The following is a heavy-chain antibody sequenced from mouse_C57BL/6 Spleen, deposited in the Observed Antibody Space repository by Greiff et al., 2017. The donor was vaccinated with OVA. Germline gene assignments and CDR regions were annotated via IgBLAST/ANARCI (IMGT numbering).Heavy chain of an antibody. CDR3: AREGIYYGNYEDY. Sequence: VQLKESGPGLVKPSQSLSLTCSVTGYSITSGYYWNWIRQFPGNKLEWMGYISYDGSNNYNPSLKNRISITRDTSKNQFFLKLNSVTTEDTATYYCAREGIYYGNYEDYWGQGTTLTVSS. CDR2: ISYDGSN. CDR1: GYSITSGYY. D-gene: IGHD2-1*01. J-gene: IGHJ2*01. V-gene: IGHV3-6*01.